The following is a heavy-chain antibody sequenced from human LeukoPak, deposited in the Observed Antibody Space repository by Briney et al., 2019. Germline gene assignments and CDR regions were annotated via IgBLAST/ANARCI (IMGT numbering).Heavy chain of an antibody. V-gene: IGHV1-2*02. CDR2: INPNSGDT. D-gene: IGHD2-2*01. Sequence: ASVKVSCKASGYPFTDYYIHRVRQAPGQGLEWMGWINPNSGDTNSAQRFQGRVTMTRDTSISTLYMELSRLRSDDTAVYYCARLIVVVPAAIHAFDIWGQGTLVTVSS. J-gene: IGHJ3*02. CDR1: GYPFTDYY. CDR3: ARLIVVVPAAIHAFDI.